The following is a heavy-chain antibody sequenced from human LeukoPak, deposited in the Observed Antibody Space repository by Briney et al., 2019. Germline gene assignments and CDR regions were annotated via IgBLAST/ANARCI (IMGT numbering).Heavy chain of an antibody. CDR1: GGSISSYY. CDR3: ARGGRYGDYGKFDY. Sequence: PSETLSLTCTVSGGSISSYYWSWIRQPPGKGLEWIGYIYYSGSTNYNPSLKSRVTISVDTSKNQFSLKLSSVTAADTAVYYCARGGRYGDYGKFDYWGQGTLVTVSS. D-gene: IGHD4-17*01. CDR2: IYYSGST. V-gene: IGHV4-59*01. J-gene: IGHJ4*02.